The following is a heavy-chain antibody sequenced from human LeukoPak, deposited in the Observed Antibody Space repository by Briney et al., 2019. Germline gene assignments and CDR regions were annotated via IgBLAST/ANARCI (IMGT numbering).Heavy chain of an antibody. D-gene: IGHD5-12*01. CDR1: GFTFSSYV. CDR3: AKDPRGGYSGSWYFDY. V-gene: IGHV3-23*01. CDR2: ISGTGDSI. Sequence: GGSLRLSCSASGFTFSSYVLSWVRQAPGKGLEWVSAISGTGDSIYYADSVKGRFTTSRDNSKNTLYLQMNSLTAEDTAVYYCAKDPRGGYSGSWYFDYWERGTLVTVSS. J-gene: IGHJ4*02.